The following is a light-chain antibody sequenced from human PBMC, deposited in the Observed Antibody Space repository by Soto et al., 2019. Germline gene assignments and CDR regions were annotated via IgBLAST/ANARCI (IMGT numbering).Light chain of an antibody. CDR2: KAS. V-gene: IGKV1-5*03. Sequence: DIQLTQSPSTLSASLPGRVTIXCRASQTISSWLAWYQQKPGKAPKLLIYKASSLESGVPSRFSGSGSGTEFTLTISSLQPDDFATYYCQHYNSYSEAFGQGTKV. CDR1: QTISSW. CDR3: QHYNSYSEA. J-gene: IGKJ1*01.